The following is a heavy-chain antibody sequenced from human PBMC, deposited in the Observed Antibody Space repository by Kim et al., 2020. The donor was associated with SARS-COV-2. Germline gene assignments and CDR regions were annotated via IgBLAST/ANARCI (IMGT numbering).Heavy chain of an antibody. CDR3: AKEGGSGEDGLDV. CDR1: GFSFSSYA. V-gene: IGHV3-33*03. CDR2: IRFDGGSK. Sequence: GGSLRLSCAASGFSFSSYAMHWVRQAPGKGLEWVAIIRFDGGSKYYADSVKGRFTISRDNSKNTLYLQMNSLRAEDTAVYYCAKEGGSGEDGLDVWGQGAVVTVSS. J-gene: IGHJ6*02. D-gene: IGHD3-16*01.